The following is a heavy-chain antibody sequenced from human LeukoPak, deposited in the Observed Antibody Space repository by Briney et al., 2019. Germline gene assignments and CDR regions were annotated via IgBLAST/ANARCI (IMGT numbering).Heavy chain of an antibody. CDR2: VHLSGTS. D-gene: IGHD1-26*01. CDR1: GGSILTTNW. Sequence: SGTLSLTCAVSGGSILTTNWWSWVRQPPGKGLEWIGEVHLSGTSNYNPPLTSRLSMCIVKSKNQLSLKLTSVTAADTAMYYCARESGAFSPFGFWGQGTLVTVSS. J-gene: IGHJ4*02. CDR3: ARESGAFSPFGF. V-gene: IGHV4-4*02.